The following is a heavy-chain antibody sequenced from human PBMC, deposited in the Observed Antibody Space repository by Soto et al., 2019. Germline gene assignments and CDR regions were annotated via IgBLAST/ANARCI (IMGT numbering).Heavy chain of an antibody. J-gene: IGHJ5*02. D-gene: IGHD2-15*01. CDR3: ARGVVVAAQQHSPGWFDP. CDR1: GGTFSSYT. Sequence: SVKVSCKASGGTFSSYTISWVRQAPGQGLEWMGRIVPILGIANYAQKFQGRVTITADKSTSTAYMELSSLRSEDTAVYYCARGVVVAAQQHSPGWFDPWGQGTLVTVSS. CDR2: IVPILGIA. V-gene: IGHV1-69*02.